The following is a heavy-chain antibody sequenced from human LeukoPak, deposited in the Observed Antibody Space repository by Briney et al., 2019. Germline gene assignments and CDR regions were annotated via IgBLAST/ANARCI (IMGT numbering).Heavy chain of an antibody. CDR2: INPNSGGT. Sequence: ASVKVSCKASGYTFTGYYMHWVRQAPGQGLEWMGWINPNSGGTNYPQKFQGRATMTIDTSSSTAYMELSRLRSADTAVYFCARVLTDGYNNGNFQHWGQGTLVTVSS. J-gene: IGHJ1*01. D-gene: IGHD5-24*01. V-gene: IGHV1-2*02. CDR1: GYTFTGYY. CDR3: ARVLTDGYNNGNFQH.